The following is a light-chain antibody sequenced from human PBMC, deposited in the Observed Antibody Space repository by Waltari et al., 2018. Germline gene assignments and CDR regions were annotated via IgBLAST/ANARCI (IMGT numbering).Light chain of an antibody. J-gene: IGKJ2*01. V-gene: IGKV3-15*01. CDR3: QQYNNWPLYT. CDR1: QSLGTN. Sequence: ETVITQSPATLSVSPGGSANPSGRASQSLGTNLAWYQQKPGQAPRLLIYGASSRATGVPARFSGSGSGTDFTLTISSLQSEDFVVYYCQQYNNWPLYTFGQGTKLEI. CDR2: GAS.